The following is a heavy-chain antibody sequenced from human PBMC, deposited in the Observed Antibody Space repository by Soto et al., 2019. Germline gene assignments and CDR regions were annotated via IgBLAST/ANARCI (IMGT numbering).Heavy chain of an antibody. J-gene: IGHJ6*02. V-gene: IGHV3-53*01. D-gene: IGHD3-3*01. Sequence: GGSLRLSCAASGFTVSSNYMSWVRQAPGKGLEWVSVIYSGGSTYYADSVKGRFTISRDNSKNTLYLQINSLRAEDTAVYYCASGSGYFYYYYYYGMDVWGQGTTVTVSS. CDR3: ASGSGYFYYYYYYGMDV. CDR2: IYSGGST. CDR1: GFTVSSNY.